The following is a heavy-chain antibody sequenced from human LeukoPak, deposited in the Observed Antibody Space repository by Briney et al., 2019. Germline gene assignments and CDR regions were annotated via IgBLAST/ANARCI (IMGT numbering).Heavy chain of an antibody. V-gene: IGHV3-23*01. Sequence: GGSLRLSCTASGFTFGDYAMSWVRQAPGKGLEWVSAISGSGGSTYYADSVKGRFTISRDNSKNTLYLQMNSLRAEDTAVYYCAKTGGPGYSSSWYVNYWGQGTLVTVSS. J-gene: IGHJ4*02. D-gene: IGHD6-13*01. CDR2: ISGSGGST. CDR3: AKTGGPGYSSSWYVNY. CDR1: GFTFGDYA.